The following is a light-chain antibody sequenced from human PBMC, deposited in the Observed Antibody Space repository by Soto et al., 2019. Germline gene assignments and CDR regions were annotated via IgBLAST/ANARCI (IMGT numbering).Light chain of an antibody. CDR1: SSDVGGYNY. Sequence: QSALTQPASVSGSPGQSITISCTGTSSDVGGYNYVSWYQQHPGKAPQLMIYGVTNRPSGVSNRFSGSESGNTASLTISGLPAEDEADYYCSSYTSSSTLSVVFGGGTKLTVL. CDR3: SSYTSSSTLSVV. CDR2: GVT. V-gene: IGLV2-14*01. J-gene: IGLJ2*01.